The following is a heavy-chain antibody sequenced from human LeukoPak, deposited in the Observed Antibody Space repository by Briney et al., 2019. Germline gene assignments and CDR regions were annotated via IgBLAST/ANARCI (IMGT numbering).Heavy chain of an antibody. CDR2: IHYSGST. CDR3: ARVRDRSSYFYDLDY. D-gene: IGHD3-22*01. Sequence: SETLSLTCTVSGGSISSYYWSWIRQPPGKALEWIGCIHYSGSTNYNPSLKSRVTISVDTSKNQFSLKLSSVTAADTAVYYCARVRDRSSYFYDLDYWGQGTLVTVSS. J-gene: IGHJ4*02. V-gene: IGHV4-59*01. CDR1: GGSISSYY.